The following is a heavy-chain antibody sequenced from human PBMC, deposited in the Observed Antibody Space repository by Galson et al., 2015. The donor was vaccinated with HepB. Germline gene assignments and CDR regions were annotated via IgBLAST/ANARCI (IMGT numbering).Heavy chain of an antibody. CDR1: GYTFTGYS. CDR3: ARGNRIAAAGNWFDP. J-gene: IGHJ5*02. CDR2: INPNSGGT. V-gene: IGHV1-2*04. Sequence: SVKVSCKASGYTFTGYSMHWVRQAPGQGLEWMGWINPNSGGTNYAQKFQGWVTMTRDTSISTAYMELSRLRSDDTAVYYCARGNRIAAAGNWFDPWGQGTLVTVSS. D-gene: IGHD6-13*01.